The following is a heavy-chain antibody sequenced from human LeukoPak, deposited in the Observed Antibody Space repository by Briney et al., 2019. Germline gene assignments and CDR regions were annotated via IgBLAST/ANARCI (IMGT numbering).Heavy chain of an antibody. CDR3: ARGVVNDY. Sequence: GGSLRLSCAASGFTFDDYAMHWVRQAPGKGLEWVSLISGDGGSTYYADSVKGRFTISRDNSKNSLYLQMNSLRTEDTALYYGARGVVNDYWAREPWSPSPQ. D-gene: IGHD3-3*01. CDR2: ISGDGGST. CDR1: GFTFDDYA. V-gene: IGHV3-43*02. J-gene: IGHJ4*02.